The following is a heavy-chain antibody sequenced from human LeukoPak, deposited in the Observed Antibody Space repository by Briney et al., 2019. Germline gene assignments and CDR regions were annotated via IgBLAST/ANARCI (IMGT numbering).Heavy chain of an antibody. J-gene: IGHJ5*02. CDR2: IYYSGST. CDR3: ARARDGHINNWFDP. V-gene: IGHV4-59*01. CDR1: GGSINSYY. Sequence: PSETLSLTCTVSGGSINSYYWSWTRQPPGKGLEWIGYIYYSGSTNYNPSLKSRVTISVDTSKNQFSLKMSSVTAADTAVYYCARARDGHINNWFDPWGQGTLVTVSS. D-gene: IGHD5-24*01.